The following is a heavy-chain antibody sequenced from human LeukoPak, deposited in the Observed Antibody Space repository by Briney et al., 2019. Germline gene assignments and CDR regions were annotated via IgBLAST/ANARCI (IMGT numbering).Heavy chain of an antibody. CDR3: ARGGYIVVVVAAKFDP. J-gene: IGHJ5*02. CDR1: GYTFTSYY. Sequence: ASVTVSCKASGYTFTSYYMHWVRQAPGQGLEWMGIINPSGGSTSYAQKFQGRVTMTRDTSTSTVYMELSSLRSEDTAVYYCARGGYIVVVVAAKFDPWGQGTLVTVSS. D-gene: IGHD2-15*01. CDR2: INPSGGST. V-gene: IGHV1-46*01.